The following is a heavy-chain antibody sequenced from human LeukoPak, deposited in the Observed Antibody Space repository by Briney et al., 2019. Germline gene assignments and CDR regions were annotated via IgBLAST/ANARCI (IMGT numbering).Heavy chain of an antibody. CDR2: IIPIFGTA. CDR1: GGTFSSYA. V-gene: IGHV1-69*06. J-gene: IGHJ3*02. Sequence: GASVKVSCKASGGTFSSYAISWVRQAPGQGLEWMGGIIPIFGTANYAQKFQGRVTITADKSTSTAYMELSSLRSEDTAVYYCARDQYSGSFLIWGQGTMVTVSS. CDR3: ARDQYSGSFLI. D-gene: IGHD6-13*01.